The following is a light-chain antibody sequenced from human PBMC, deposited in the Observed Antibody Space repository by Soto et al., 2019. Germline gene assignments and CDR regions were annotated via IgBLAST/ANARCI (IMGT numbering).Light chain of an antibody. V-gene: IGKV1-6*02. Sequence: AIQMTQSPSSLSASVGDRVTITCRASQVIRNDFGWYQQKPGKAPKLLIYATSTFQSGVPSRFIGSESGPDFTLTISSLQPDDFATYYCLHDYLYPLTFGGGTKVEIK. CDR1: QVIRND. CDR2: ATS. J-gene: IGKJ4*01. CDR3: LHDYLYPLT.